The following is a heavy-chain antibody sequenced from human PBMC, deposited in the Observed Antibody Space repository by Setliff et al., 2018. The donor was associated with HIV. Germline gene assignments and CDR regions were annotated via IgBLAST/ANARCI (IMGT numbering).Heavy chain of an antibody. D-gene: IGHD3-3*01. CDR1: GYSFPTYW. CDR3: ARPLKVDYNFWSGPDY. Sequence: GESLKISCKGSGYSFPTYWIAWVRQMPGKGLEWMGVIYPDESDSRYSPSFRGQVTISADKSINTAYLQWSSLKASDTAMYYCARPLKVDYNFWSGPDYWGQGTLVTVS. J-gene: IGHJ4*02. V-gene: IGHV5-51*01. CDR2: IYPDESDS.